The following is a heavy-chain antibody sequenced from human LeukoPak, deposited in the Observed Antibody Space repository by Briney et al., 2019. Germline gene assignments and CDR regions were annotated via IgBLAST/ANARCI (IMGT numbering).Heavy chain of an antibody. CDR3: ARILGYCSGGSCYGAFDI. Sequence: SETLSLTCTVSGGSISSSSYYWGWIRQPPGKGLEWIGSIYYSGSTYYNPSLKSRVTISVDTSKNQFSLKLSSVTAADTAVYYCARILGYCSGGSCYGAFDIWGQGTMVTVSS. CDR2: IYYSGST. J-gene: IGHJ3*02. D-gene: IGHD2-15*01. CDR1: GGSISSSSYY. V-gene: IGHV4-39*07.